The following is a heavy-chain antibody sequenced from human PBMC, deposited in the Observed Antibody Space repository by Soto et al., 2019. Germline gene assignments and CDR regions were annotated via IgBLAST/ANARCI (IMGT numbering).Heavy chain of an antibody. CDR1: GFTFSSYG. J-gene: IGHJ4*02. Sequence: SLRLSCAASGFTFSSYGMHWVRQAPGKGLEWVAVIWYDGSNKFHADSVKGRFTISRDNSKNTLYLQMNSLRAEDTAVYYCARGGDGGGWSLDYWGQGTLVTVSS. CDR3: ARGGDGGGWSLDY. D-gene: IGHD6-19*01. CDR2: IWYDGSNK. V-gene: IGHV3-33*01.